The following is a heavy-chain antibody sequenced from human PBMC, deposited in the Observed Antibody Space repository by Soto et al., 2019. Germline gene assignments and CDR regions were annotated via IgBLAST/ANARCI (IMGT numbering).Heavy chain of an antibody. J-gene: IGHJ4*02. CDR3: ARFSGSYTRGLDY. D-gene: IGHD1-26*01. Sequence: EVQLVESGGGLVQPGGSLRLSCAASGFTFSDHYMDWVRQAPAKRLEWVGRSRNKANSYRTEYAASVKGRFTISRDESKNSLYLQMNSLKTEDTAVYYCARFSGSYTRGLDYWAQGTLVTVSS. V-gene: IGHV3-72*01. CDR2: SRNKANSYRT. CDR1: GFTFSDHY.